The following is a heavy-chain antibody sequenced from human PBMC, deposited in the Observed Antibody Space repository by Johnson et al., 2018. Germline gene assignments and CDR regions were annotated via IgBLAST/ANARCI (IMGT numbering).Heavy chain of an antibody. D-gene: IGHD2-2*01. J-gene: IGHJ6*02. Sequence: QVQLVQSGGGVVQPGRSLRLSCAASGFTFSSYGMHWVRQAPGKGLEWVAVISYDGSNKYYADSVKGRFTISRDNSKNTLYLQMKSLRAVDTAVYYCARDPQLGYYYYGMDVWGQGTTVTVSS. CDR3: ARDPQLGYYYYGMDV. V-gene: IGHV3-30*03. CDR2: ISYDGSNK. CDR1: GFTFSSYG.